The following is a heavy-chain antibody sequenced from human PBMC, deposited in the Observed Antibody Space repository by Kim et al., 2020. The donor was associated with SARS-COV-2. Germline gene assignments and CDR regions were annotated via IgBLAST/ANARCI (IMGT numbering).Heavy chain of an antibody. CDR3: ARDLQVRGYLPYYFDY. D-gene: IGHD3-10*01. Sequence: GGSLRLSCAASGFTFSSYSMNWVRQAPGKGLEWVSYISSSSSTIYYADSVKGRFTISRDNAKNSLYLQMNSLRAEDTAVYYCARDLQVRGYLPYYFDYWGQGTLVTVSS. J-gene: IGHJ4*02. CDR1: GFTFSSYS. CDR2: ISSSSSTI. V-gene: IGHV3-48*04.